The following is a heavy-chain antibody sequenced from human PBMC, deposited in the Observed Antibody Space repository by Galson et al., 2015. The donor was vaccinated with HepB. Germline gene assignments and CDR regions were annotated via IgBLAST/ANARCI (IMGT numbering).Heavy chain of an antibody. CDR1: GYTFTSYA. J-gene: IGHJ6*02. CDR3: ARRIAVAGYHYYYSMDV. Sequence: SVKVSCKASGYTFTSYAMHWVRQAPGQRLEWMGWINAGNGNTKYSQKFQGRVTITRDTSASTAYMELSSLRSEDTAVYYCARRIAVAGYHYYYSMDVWGQGTTVTVSS. CDR2: INAGNGNT. V-gene: IGHV1-3*01. D-gene: IGHD6-19*01.